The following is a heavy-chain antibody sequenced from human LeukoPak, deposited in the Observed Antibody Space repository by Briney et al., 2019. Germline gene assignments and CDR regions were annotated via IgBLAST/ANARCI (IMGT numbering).Heavy chain of an antibody. CDR2: VSDDGNNI. CDR3: ARGGGVPAAIELRRTDHNTRNWFDP. J-gene: IGHJ5*02. CDR1: GFTFSNYP. D-gene: IGHD2-2*02. Sequence: GRSLRLSCAASGFTFSNYPMHWVRQAPGKGLEWVAVVSDDGNNIYYADSVKGRFTISRDNSKNTLYLQTNSRRAEDTALYYCARGGGVPAAIELRRTDHNTRNWFDPWGQGTLVTVSS. V-gene: IGHV3-30*04.